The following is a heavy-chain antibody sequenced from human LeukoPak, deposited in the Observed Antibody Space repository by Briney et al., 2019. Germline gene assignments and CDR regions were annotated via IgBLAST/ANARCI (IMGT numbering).Heavy chain of an antibody. D-gene: IGHD3-3*01. J-gene: IGHJ4*02. V-gene: IGHV4-34*01. CDR1: VGALSGYD. CDR3: ARSGGAIFWSGYYPREVFRLPRHFDY. Sequence: SHTLSLSCAVYVGALSGYDCSWIRQPPRKGLGGCGEINHSRSTNYNPSLKSRVTISVYTSKNQFSLNLSFLTAPHPPPCSCARSGGAIFWSGYYPREVFRLPRHFDYWGQGTLVTVSS. CDR2: INHSRST.